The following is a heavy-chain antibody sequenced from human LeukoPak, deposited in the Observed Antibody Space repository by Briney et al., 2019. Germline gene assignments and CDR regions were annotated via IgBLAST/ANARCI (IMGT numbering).Heavy chain of an antibody. CDR1: GGSISSGSYY. D-gene: IGHD1-26*01. Sequence: SSETLSLTCTVSGGSISSGSYYWSWIRQPAGKGLEWIGRIYTSGSTNYNPSLKSRVTISVDTSKNQFSLKLSSVTAADTAVYYCARGGSILGAFDIWGQGTMVTVSS. CDR3: ARGGSILGAFDI. CDR2: IYTSGST. V-gene: IGHV4-61*02. J-gene: IGHJ3*02.